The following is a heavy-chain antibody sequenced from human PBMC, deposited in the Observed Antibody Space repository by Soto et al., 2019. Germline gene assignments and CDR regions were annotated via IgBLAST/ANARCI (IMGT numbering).Heavy chain of an antibody. V-gene: IGHV3-7*01. Sequence: EVQLVESGGGLVQPGGSLRLSCAASGFTFSSYWMSWVRQAPGKGLECVANIKQDGSEKYYVDSLKGRFTISRDNAKNSRYMQMNSLRAEDTAVYYCARVTGDWFDPWGQGTLVTVSS. CDR1: GFTFSSYW. J-gene: IGHJ5*02. D-gene: IGHD3-10*01. CDR3: ARVTGDWFDP. CDR2: IKQDGSEK.